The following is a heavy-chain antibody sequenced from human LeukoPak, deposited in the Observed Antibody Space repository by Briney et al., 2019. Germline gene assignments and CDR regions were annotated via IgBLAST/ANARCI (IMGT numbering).Heavy chain of an antibody. D-gene: IGHD3-9*01. CDR3: ARCLTRTYYYYFMDV. V-gene: IGHV4-4*07. CDR1: GDSINNYH. CDR2: IFVSGST. J-gene: IGHJ6*03. Sequence: SETLSLTCTVSGDSINNYHWSWIRQPAGKGLEWIGHIFVSGSTLYNPSLKSRVTMSVDSSKNQLSLKLNSVTAADTAVYYCARCLTRTYYYYFMDVWGKGTTVTVSS.